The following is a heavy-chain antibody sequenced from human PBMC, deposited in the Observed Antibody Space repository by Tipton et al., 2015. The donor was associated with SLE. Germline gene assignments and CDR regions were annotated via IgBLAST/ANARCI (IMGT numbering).Heavy chain of an antibody. J-gene: IGHJ3*02. Sequence: TLSLTCAVYGGSFSGYFWSWIRQPPGKGLEWIGYIYYSGRTNYNPSLKSRVTISVDTSKNQFSLKLSSVTAADTAVYYCARDYVGSSWATDAFDIWGQGTLITVSS. D-gene: IGHD6-13*01. CDR3: ARDYVGSSWATDAFDI. V-gene: IGHV4-59*01. CDR2: IYYSGRT. CDR1: GGSFSGYF.